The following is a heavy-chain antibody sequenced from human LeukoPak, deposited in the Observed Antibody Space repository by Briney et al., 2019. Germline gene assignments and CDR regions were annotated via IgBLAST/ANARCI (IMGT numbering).Heavy chain of an antibody. Sequence: GASVKVFCKASGYTFTSYDINWVRQATGQGLEWMGWINPSTGKTGYAQRFQGRVTMTRNTSISTAYVELSSLRFEDTAMYYCARGRARYGMDVWGQGTTVTVSS. V-gene: IGHV1-8*01. CDR2: INPSTGKT. CDR3: ARGRARYGMDV. CDR1: GYTFTSYD. J-gene: IGHJ6*02.